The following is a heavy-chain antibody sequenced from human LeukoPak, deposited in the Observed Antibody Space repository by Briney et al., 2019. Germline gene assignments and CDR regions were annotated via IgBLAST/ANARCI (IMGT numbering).Heavy chain of an antibody. CDR1: GGSISSYY. Sequence: SETLSLTCTVSGGSISSYYWSWIRQPAGKGLEWIGRIYTSGSTNYNPSLKSRVTMSVDTSKNQFSLKLSSVAAADTAVYYCARDHHCSSTSCYLDWDYYYMDVWGKGTTVTVSS. V-gene: IGHV4-4*07. J-gene: IGHJ6*03. D-gene: IGHD2-2*01. CDR3: ARDHHCSSTSCYLDWDYYYMDV. CDR2: IYTSGST.